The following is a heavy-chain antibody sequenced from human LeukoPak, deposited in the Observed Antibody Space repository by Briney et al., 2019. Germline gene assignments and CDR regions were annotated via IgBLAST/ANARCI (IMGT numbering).Heavy chain of an antibody. CDR2: IYYSGST. Sequence: ASETLSLTCTVSGGSISSSSYYWGWIRQPPGKGLEWIGSIYYSGSTYYNPSLKSRVTISVDTSKNQFSLKLSSVTAADTAVYYCATEGLIVVVPAAIEGVGAFDIWGQGTMVTVSS. CDR3: ATEGLIVVVPAAIEGVGAFDI. D-gene: IGHD2-2*02. V-gene: IGHV4-39*01. CDR1: GGSISSSSYY. J-gene: IGHJ3*02.